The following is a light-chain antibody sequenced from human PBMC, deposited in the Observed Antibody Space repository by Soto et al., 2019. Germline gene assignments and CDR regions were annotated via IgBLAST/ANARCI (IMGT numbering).Light chain of an antibody. CDR2: EVT. J-gene: IGLJ3*02. Sequence: QSALTQPPSASGSPGQSVTISCTGTSSDVGGYNYVSWYQQHPGKVPKLMIYEVTKRPSGVPDRFSGSKSGTTASLTVSGLHAEDEADYYCSSYAGSNILVFGGGTKVTVL. CDR3: SSYAGSNILV. CDR1: SSDVGGYNY. V-gene: IGLV2-8*01.